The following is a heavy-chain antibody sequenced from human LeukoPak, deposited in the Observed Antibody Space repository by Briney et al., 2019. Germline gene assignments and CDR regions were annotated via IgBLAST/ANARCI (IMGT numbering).Heavy chain of an antibody. D-gene: IGHD3-3*01. CDR3: ARGGVVIIPLGAFDI. J-gene: IGHJ3*02. V-gene: IGHV3-48*01. CDR2: ISSSSSTI. Sequence: SGGSLRLSCAASGFTFSSYSMNWVRQAPGKGLEWVSYISSSSSTIYYADSVKGQFTISRDNAKNSLYLQMNSLRAEDTAVYYCARGGVVIIPLGAFDIWGQGTMVTVSS. CDR1: GFTFSSYS.